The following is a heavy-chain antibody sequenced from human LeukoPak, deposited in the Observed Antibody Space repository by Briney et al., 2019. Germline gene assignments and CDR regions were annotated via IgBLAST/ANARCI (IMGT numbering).Heavy chain of an antibody. CDR3: ARGDLRGWYDMRWFDP. J-gene: IGHJ5*02. D-gene: IGHD6-19*01. V-gene: IGHV4-34*01. CDR1: GGSFSGYY. CDR2: INNSGST. Sequence: SETLSLTCAVYGGSFSGYYWSWIRQPPGKGLEWMGEINNSGSTNYNPSLKSRVTISVDTCKNQFSLKLSSVTAADRAVYYCARGDLRGWYDMRWFDPWGQGTLVTVSS.